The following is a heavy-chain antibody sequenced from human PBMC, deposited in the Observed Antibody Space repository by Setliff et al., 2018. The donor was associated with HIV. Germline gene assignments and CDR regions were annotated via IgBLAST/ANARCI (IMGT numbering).Heavy chain of an antibody. V-gene: IGHV4-34*01. J-gene: IGHJ4*02. CDR3: ARHRDGGTYPLDY. CDR2: INHTGST. Sequence: SETLSLTCGVPSGPFSGYYWTWIRQPPGKGLEWIGEINHTGSTSYNPSLKSRVTLSIDTSKNQVSLKLTSVTAADTAVYYCARHRDGGTYPLDYWGQGTLVTVSS. CDR1: SGPFSGYY. D-gene: IGHD1-26*01.